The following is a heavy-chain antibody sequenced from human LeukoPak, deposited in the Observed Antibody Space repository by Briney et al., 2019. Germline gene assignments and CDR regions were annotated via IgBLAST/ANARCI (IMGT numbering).Heavy chain of an antibody. Sequence: ASVKVSCKASGGTFSSYAISWVRQAPGQGLEWMGWINPNSGGTNYAQKFQGRVTMTRDTSISTAYMELSRLRSDDTAVYYCATAQEAAAGFDYWGQGTLVTVSS. CDR2: INPNSGGT. CDR1: GGTFSSYA. J-gene: IGHJ4*02. D-gene: IGHD6-13*01. CDR3: ATAQEAAAGFDY. V-gene: IGHV1-2*02.